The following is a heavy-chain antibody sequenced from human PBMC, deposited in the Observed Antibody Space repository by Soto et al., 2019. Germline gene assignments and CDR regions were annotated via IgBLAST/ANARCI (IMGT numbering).Heavy chain of an antibody. V-gene: IGHV4-30-4*01. CDR2: IYYSGST. J-gene: IGHJ6*02. CDR3: ARAPGTGTTYRGYYYGMDV. CDR1: GGSISSGDYY. D-gene: IGHD1-1*01. Sequence: SETLSLTCTVSGGSISSGDYYWSWIRQPPGKGLEWIGYIYYSGSTYYNPSLKSRVTISVDTSKNQFSLKLSSVTAADTAVYYCARAPGTGTTYRGYYYGMDVWGQGTTVTVSS.